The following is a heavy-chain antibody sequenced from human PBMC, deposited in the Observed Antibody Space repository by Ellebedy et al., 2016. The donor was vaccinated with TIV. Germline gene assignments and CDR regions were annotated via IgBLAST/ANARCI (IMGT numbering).Heavy chain of an antibody. Sequence: MPSETLSLTCTVSGGPIANYFWTWVRLPPGTGLQWIGYVYYSGSTNYSPSLKSRVIISVDMSKNQFSLRLSSVTAADTAVYFCARETPQTFYGLDVWGQGTTVTVSS. V-gene: IGHV4-59*01. J-gene: IGHJ6*02. CDR3: ARETPQTFYGLDV. CDR1: GGPIANYF. CDR2: VYYSGST.